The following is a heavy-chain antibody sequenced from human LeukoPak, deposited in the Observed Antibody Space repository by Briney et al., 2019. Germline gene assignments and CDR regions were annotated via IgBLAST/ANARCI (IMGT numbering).Heavy chain of an antibody. J-gene: IGHJ4*02. CDR3: ARGNADYDILTETFWDY. V-gene: IGHV1-2*06. D-gene: IGHD3-9*01. CDR2: INPNSGGT. Sequence: ASVTVSCKASGYTFTGYYMHWVRQAPGQGREWMGRINPNSGGTNYAQKFQGRVTMTRETSISTAYMELSRMRSDDTAVYYCARGNADYDILTETFWDYWGQGTLVTVSS. CDR1: GYTFTGYY.